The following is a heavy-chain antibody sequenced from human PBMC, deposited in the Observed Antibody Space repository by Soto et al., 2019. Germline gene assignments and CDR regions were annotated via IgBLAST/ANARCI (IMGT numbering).Heavy chain of an antibody. Sequence: SVKVSCKASGFTFSSSGIHWVRQARGQRLEWIGWIVVGSGNTNYAQKFQERVTITRDMSTSTAYMELSSLRSEDTAVYYCAADWEYYYGSGSYYNYYYYGRDVWGQ. V-gene: IGHV1-58*02. CDR1: GFTFSSSG. CDR3: AADWEYYYGSGSYYNYYYYGRDV. J-gene: IGHJ6*02. CDR2: IVVGSGNT. D-gene: IGHD3-10*01.